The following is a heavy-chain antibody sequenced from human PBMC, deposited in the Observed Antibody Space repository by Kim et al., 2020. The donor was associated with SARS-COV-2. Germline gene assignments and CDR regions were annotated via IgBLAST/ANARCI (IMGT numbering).Heavy chain of an antibody. J-gene: IGHJ4*02. CDR2: IKGDGSGT. Sequence: GGSLRLSCTASGFTFGSYWMHWVRQAPGKGLVWVSRIKGDGSGTTYADSVKGRFTISRDNAKNTLYLQMNSLIVEDTAVYYCARDGVVVPAALVYWGQGTQVTVSS. D-gene: IGHD2-2*01. V-gene: IGHV3-74*01. CDR3: ARDGVVVPAALVY. CDR1: GFTFGSYW.